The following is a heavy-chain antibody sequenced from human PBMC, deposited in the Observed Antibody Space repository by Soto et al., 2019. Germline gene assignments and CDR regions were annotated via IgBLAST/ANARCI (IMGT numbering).Heavy chain of an antibody. D-gene: IGHD1-26*01. V-gene: IGHV4-59*01. CDR2: MYSGGNT. Sequence: SETLSLTCTVSGGSISSYYWSWIRQPPGKGLEWIGYMYSGGNTNYNPSLQSRVTLSVDTSKNQFSLKVSSVTAADTAVYYCARVASGSSLYYFDYWGQGTLVTVSS. CDR1: GGSISSYY. J-gene: IGHJ4*02. CDR3: ARVASGSSLYYFDY.